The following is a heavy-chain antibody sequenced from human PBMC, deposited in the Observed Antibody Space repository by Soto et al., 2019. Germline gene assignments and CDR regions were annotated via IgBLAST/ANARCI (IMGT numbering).Heavy chain of an antibody. CDR1: GASISGFY. CDR2: IYATGTT. CDR3: VRDGTKTLRDWFDP. J-gene: IGHJ5*02. V-gene: IGHV4-4*07. Sequence: PSETLSLTCTVSGASISGFYWSWIRKSAGKGLEWIGRIYATGTTDYNPSLKSRVMMSVDTSKKQFSLKLRSVTAADAAVYYCVRDGTKTLRDWFDPWGQGISVTVSS. D-gene: IGHD1-1*01.